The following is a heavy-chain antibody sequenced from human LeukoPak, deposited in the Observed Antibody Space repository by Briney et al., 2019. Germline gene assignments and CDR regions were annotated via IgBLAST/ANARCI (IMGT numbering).Heavy chain of an antibody. CDR3: ARAHPIGGIAAAGPTNFDY. J-gene: IGHJ4*02. CDR2: ISYDGSNK. Sequence: PGRSLRLSCAAAGFTFSSYAMRWVRQAPGKGLEWVAVISYDGSNKYYADSVKGRFTISRDNSKNTLYLQMNSLRAEDTAVYYCARAHPIGGIAAAGPTNFDYWGQGTLVTVSS. D-gene: IGHD6-13*01. CDR1: GFTFSSYA. V-gene: IGHV3-30-3*01.